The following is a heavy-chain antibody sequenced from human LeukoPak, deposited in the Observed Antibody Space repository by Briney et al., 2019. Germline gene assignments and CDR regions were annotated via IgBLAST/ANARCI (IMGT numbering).Heavy chain of an antibody. Sequence: GESLKISCKGSGYSFTSYWIGWVRQMPGKGLEWMGIIYPGDSDTRYSPSFQGQVTISADKSISTAYLQWSSLKASDTAMYYCARLKTYSSGWYGRVNWFDPWGQGTLVTVSS. V-gene: IGHV5-51*01. D-gene: IGHD6-19*01. CDR2: IYPGDSDT. CDR1: GYSFTSYW. J-gene: IGHJ5*02. CDR3: ARLKTYSSGWYGRVNWFDP.